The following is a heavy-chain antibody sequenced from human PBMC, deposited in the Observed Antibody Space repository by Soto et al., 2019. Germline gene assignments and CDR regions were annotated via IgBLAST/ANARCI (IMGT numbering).Heavy chain of an antibody. V-gene: IGHV4-30-2*01. CDR2: IYHGGST. J-gene: IGHJ3*02. Sequence: QVQLQESGSGLVKPSETLSLTCAVSGGSISSDYYSWSWIRQPPGKDLEWIGYIYHGGSTYYNPSLRSRVTLSVDTSKKHFSLRLTSVTAADTAVYSCARLNRLRNDAFDIWGQGTLVAVSS. D-gene: IGHD3-16*01. CDR1: GGSISSDYYS. CDR3: ARLNRLRNDAFDI.